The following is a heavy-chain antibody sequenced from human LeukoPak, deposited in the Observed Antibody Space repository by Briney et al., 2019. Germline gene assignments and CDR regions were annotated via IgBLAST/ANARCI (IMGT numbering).Heavy chain of an antibody. D-gene: IGHD4-17*01. CDR2: ISGVSTTI. V-gene: IGHV3-11*01. CDR3: ARSIYTTVTTWYYFDF. CDR1: GFTFSDYY. J-gene: IGHJ4*02. Sequence: GGSLRLSCAASGFTFSDYYMSWIRQAPGKGLEWVSYISGVSTTIDYADSVKGRFTISRDNAKNSLYLQMNSLRAEDTAVYYCARSIYTTVTTWYYFDFWGQGTLVTVSS.